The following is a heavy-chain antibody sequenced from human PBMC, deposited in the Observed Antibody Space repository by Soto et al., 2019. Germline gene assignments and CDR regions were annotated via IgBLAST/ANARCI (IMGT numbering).Heavy chain of an antibody. D-gene: IGHD1-26*01. V-gene: IGHV3-33*01. CDR1: GFTFSSYG. Sequence: GGSLRLSCAASGFTFSSYGMHWVRQAPGKGLEWVAVIWYDGSNKYYADSVKGRFTISRDNSKNTLYLQMNSLRAEDTAVYYCARDGQGAAGFDYWGQGTLVTVSS. CDR2: IWYDGSNK. CDR3: ARDGQGAAGFDY. J-gene: IGHJ4*02.